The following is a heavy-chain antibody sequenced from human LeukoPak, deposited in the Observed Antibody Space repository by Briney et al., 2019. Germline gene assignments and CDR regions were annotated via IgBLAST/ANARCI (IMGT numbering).Heavy chain of an antibody. V-gene: IGHV3-20*04. Sequence: GGSLRLSCAASGFTFDDYGMSWGRQVPGKGLEWVSDINWNGGSTGYAASVKGRFTISRDNAKNSLYLQMNSLTAEDTALYFCARVKLTGIQDWFDPWGQGTLVTVSS. CDR3: ARVKLTGIQDWFDP. CDR2: INWNGGST. D-gene: IGHD7-27*01. J-gene: IGHJ5*02. CDR1: GFTFDDYG.